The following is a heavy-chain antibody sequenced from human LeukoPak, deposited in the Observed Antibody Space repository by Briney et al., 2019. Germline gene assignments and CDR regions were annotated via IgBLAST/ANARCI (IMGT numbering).Heavy chain of an antibody. Sequence: GGSLRLSCAASGFTFSSYSMNWVRQAPGKGLEWVSAISGSGSSTYYADSVKGRFTISRDNSKNTLYLQMNSLRAEDTAVYYCAKVAGYSYGNPFDYWGQGTLVTVSS. CDR2: ISGSGSST. CDR1: GFTFSSYS. CDR3: AKVAGYSYGNPFDY. J-gene: IGHJ4*02. V-gene: IGHV3-23*01. D-gene: IGHD5-18*01.